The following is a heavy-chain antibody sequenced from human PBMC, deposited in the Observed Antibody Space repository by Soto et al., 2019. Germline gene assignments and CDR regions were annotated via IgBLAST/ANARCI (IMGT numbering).Heavy chain of an antibody. V-gene: IGHV1-8*01. Sequence: QVQLVQSGAEVRKPGASVKVSCKASGYTFTTYDINWLRQARGQGLQWMGWMNPDIGTTGYAQTFQGRVTLTRDTSMNTAYMELSRLTYEDTAVYYCTRNRRETGDFDFWGQGTLVTVSS. D-gene: IGHD7-27*01. CDR2: MNPDIGTT. J-gene: IGHJ4*02. CDR1: GYTFTTYD. CDR3: TRNRRETGDFDF.